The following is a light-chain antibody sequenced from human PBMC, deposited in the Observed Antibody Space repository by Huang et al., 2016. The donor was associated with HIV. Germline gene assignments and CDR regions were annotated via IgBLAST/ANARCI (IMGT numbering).Light chain of an antibody. Sequence: EIVLTQSPGTLSLSPGERATLSCRASQSVSSNYLAWYQQKPGQAPRLLIYGASNRATDIPDRFRGSGSGTDFTLTISRLEPEDFAVYYCQHYGNSPYTFGQGTKVEIK. CDR1: QSVSSNY. J-gene: IGKJ2*01. V-gene: IGKV3-20*01. CDR2: GAS. CDR3: QHYGNSPYT.